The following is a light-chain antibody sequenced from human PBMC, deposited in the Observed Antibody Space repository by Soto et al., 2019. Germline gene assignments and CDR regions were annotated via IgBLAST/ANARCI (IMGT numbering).Light chain of an antibody. J-gene: IGLJ2*01. CDR2: EVT. CDR3: TSYAGTNNWGV. Sequence: QSALTQPSSASGSPGQSVTISCTGTSSDVGGYNYVSWYQQHPGKVPKLVIYEVTKRPSGVPDRFSGSRSGNTASLTVSGLQAEDEADYYCTSYAGTNNWGVIGGGTKVTVL. V-gene: IGLV2-8*01. CDR1: SSDVGGYNY.